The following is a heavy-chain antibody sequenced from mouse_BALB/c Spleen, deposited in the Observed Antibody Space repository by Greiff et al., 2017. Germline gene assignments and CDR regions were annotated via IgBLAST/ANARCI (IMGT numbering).Heavy chain of an antibody. J-gene: IGHJ4*01. CDR3: ARSGYGSSYFDY. D-gene: IGHD1-1*01. CDR2: INPYNGDT. CDR1: GYSFTGYF. Sequence: EVQLQQSGPELVKPGASVKISCKASGYSFTGYFMNWVMQSHGKSLEWIGRINPYNGDTFYNQKFKGKATLTVDKSSSTAHMELRSLASEDSAVYYCARSGYGSSYFDYWGQGTSVTVSS. V-gene: IGHV1-20*02.